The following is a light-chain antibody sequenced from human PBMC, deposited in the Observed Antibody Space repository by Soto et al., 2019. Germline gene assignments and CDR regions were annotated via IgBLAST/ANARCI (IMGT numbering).Light chain of an antibody. CDR1: QTVRNNY. Sequence: ECVLTQSPGTLSLSPGERATLSCRASQTVRNNYLAWYQQKPGQAPRLLIYDASNRATGIPARFSGSGSGTDFTLTISSLEPEDFAVYYCQQRSNWPPITFGQGTRLEIK. J-gene: IGKJ5*01. CDR3: QQRSNWPPIT. CDR2: DAS. V-gene: IGKV3-11*01.